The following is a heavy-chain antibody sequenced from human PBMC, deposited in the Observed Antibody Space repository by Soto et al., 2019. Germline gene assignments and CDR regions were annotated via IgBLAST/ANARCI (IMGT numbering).Heavy chain of an antibody. CDR2: ITGSGDSA. V-gene: IGHV3-23*01. D-gene: IGHD1-26*01. Sequence: EVQLLESGGGLVQPGGSLRLSCAASGFTFNNYAISWVRQAPGKGLEWVSTITGSGDSAYYEDSVKGRFIISRDNSKNTLYMQMHSLGAEDSAIYYCAKGRGTNYYYHMDVWGGGTTVTVSS. J-gene: IGHJ6*03. CDR1: GFTFNNYA. CDR3: AKGRGTNYYYHMDV.